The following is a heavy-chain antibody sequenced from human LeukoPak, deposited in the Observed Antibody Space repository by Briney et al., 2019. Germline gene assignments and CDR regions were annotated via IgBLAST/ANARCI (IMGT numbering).Heavy chain of an antibody. CDR1: GYTFTSYG. CDR2: ISAYNGNT. Sequence: ASVKVSCKASGYTFTSYGISWVRQAPGQGLEWMGWISAYNGNTNYAQKLQGRVTMTTDTSTSTAYMELRSLRSDDTAVYYCARDPSRYSGYDTHFDYWGQGTLVTVSS. J-gene: IGHJ4*02. CDR3: ARDPSRYSGYDTHFDY. V-gene: IGHV1-18*01. D-gene: IGHD5-12*01.